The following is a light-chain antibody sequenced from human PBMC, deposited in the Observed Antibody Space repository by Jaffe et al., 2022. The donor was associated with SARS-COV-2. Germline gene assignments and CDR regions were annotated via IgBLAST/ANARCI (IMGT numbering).Light chain of an antibody. CDR2: ATS. CDR1: QSVAFN. Sequence: DVQMTQSPSSLAASVGDRVTVTCRAGQSVAFNLNWYQQKPGQAPKLLVFATSSLQSGVPLRFSGDGSGTSFTLTISSLQPEDFGTYFCQQTYMTPWTFGQGTTVEVK. CDR3: QQTYMTPWT. V-gene: IGKV1-39*01. J-gene: IGKJ1*01.